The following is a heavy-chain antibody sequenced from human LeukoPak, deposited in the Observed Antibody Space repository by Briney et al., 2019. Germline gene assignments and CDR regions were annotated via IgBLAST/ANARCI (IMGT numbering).Heavy chain of an antibody. CDR2: ISYDGSNK. J-gene: IGHJ4*02. CDR3: ARDKLATVQNYFDY. CDR1: GFTFSSYA. Sequence: PGGSLRLSCAASGFTFSSYAMHWVRQAPGKGLEWVAVISYDGSNKYYADSVKGRFTISRDNSKNTPYLQMNSLRAEDTAVYYCARDKLATVQNYFDYWGQGTLVTVSS. V-gene: IGHV3-30-3*01. D-gene: IGHD5-12*01.